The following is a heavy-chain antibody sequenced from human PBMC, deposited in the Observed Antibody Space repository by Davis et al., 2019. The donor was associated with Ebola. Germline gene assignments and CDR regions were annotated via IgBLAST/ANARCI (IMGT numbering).Heavy chain of an antibody. D-gene: IGHD6-19*01. CDR1: GGSVSSGSHY. Sequence: PSETLSLTCTVSGGSVSSGSHYWSWIRQPPGKGLEWIGYIYYSGSTNYNPSLKSRVTISLDTSKNQFSLKLSSVTAADTAVYYCARRVAVAASLYYYGMDVWGQGTTVTVSS. J-gene: IGHJ6*02. V-gene: IGHV4-61*01. CDR3: ARRVAVAASLYYYGMDV. CDR2: IYYSGST.